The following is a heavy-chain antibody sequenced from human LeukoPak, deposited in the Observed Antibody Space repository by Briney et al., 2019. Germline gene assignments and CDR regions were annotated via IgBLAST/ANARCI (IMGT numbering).Heavy chain of an antibody. CDR1: GYTFTSYG. J-gene: IGHJ4*02. D-gene: IGHD6-19*01. V-gene: IGHV1-18*01. Sequence: EASVKVSCKASGYTFTSYGISWVRQAPGQGLEWMGWISAYNGNTNYAQKLQGRVTMTTDTSTSTAYMELRSLRSDDTAVYYCARVARGIAVAGTGVDYWGQGTLVTVSS. CDR2: ISAYNGNT. CDR3: ARVARGIAVAGTGVDY.